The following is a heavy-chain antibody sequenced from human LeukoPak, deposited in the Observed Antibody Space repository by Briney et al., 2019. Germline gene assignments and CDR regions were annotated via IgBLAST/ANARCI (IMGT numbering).Heavy chain of an antibody. CDR2: INHSGST. CDR3: ARLAGYDSSGYYPFDY. V-gene: IGHV4-34*01. CDR1: GGSFSGYY. J-gene: IGHJ4*02. D-gene: IGHD3-22*01. Sequence: SETLSLTCAVYGGSFSGYYWSWIRQPPGKGLEWIGEINHSGSTNYNPSLKSRVTISVDTSKNQFSLKLSSVTAADTAVYYCARLAGYDSSGYYPFDYWGQGTLVTVSS.